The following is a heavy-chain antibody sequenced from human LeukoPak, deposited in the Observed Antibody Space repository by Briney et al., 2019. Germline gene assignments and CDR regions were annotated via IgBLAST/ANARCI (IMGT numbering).Heavy chain of an antibody. D-gene: IGHD6-13*01. CDR2: IYYSGST. V-gene: IGHV4-39*07. CDR3: ARDQDSSSLLDY. J-gene: IGHJ4*02. Sequence: SETLSVTCTVSGGSINTSSYYWGWIRRPPGKGLEWIGSIYYSGSTYYNPSLKSRVTISVYASNNQFFLQLTSMTAADTAVYYCARDQDSSSLLDYWGQGTLVTVSS. CDR1: GGSINTSSYY.